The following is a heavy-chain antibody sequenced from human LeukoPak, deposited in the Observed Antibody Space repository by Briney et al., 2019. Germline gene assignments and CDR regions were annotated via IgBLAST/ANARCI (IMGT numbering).Heavy chain of an antibody. CDR2: INPNSGGT. D-gene: IGHD3-9*01. CDR3: ARETYSNILTGTDY. V-gene: IGHV1-2*02. CDR1: GYTFTGYY. Sequence: ASVKVSCKAPGYTFTGYYIHWVRLAPGQGLEWMGWINPNSGGTNYAQKFQGRVTMTRDTSISTAYMELRSLTSDDTAVYYCARETYSNILTGTDYWGPGTLVTVSS. J-gene: IGHJ4*02.